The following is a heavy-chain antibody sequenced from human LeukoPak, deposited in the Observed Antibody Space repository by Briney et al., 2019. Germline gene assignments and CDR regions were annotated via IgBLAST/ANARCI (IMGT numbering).Heavy chain of an antibody. CDR2: ISWNSGSI. Sequence: GGSLRLSCAASGFTFDDYAMHWVRQAPGKGLEWVSGISWNSGSIGYADSVKGRFTISRDNAKNSLYLQMNSLRAEDTAIYYCASPLAGTSALGYWGQGTLATVSS. CDR1: GFTFDDYA. J-gene: IGHJ4*02. V-gene: IGHV3-9*01. D-gene: IGHD6-13*01. CDR3: ASPLAGTSALGY.